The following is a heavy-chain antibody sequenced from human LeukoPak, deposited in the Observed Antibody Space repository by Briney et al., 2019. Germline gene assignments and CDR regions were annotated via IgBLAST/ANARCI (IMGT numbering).Heavy chain of an antibody. V-gene: IGHV1-8*03. CDR1: GGTFSSYA. D-gene: IGHD4-11*01. CDR3: ARDLSNFAFDI. CDR2: MNPNSGNT. Sequence: ASVKVSCKASGGTFSSYAISWVRQATGQGLEWMGWMNPNSGNTGYAQKFQGRVTITTDESTSTAYMELSSLRSEDTAVYYCARDLSNFAFDIRGQGTMVTVSS. J-gene: IGHJ3*02.